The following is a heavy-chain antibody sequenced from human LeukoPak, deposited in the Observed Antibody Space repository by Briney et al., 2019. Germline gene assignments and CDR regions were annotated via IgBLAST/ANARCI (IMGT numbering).Heavy chain of an antibody. V-gene: IGHV4-59*12. D-gene: IGHD3-16*02. CDR2: IYYSGST. CDR3: ARDLLPDYYDYVWGSYRPHGYFDL. Sequence: PSETLSLTCTVSGGSISSYYWSWIRQPPGKGLEWIGYIYYSGSTYYNPSLKSRVTISVDTSKNQFSLKLSSVTAADTAVYYCARDLLPDYYDYVWGSYRPHGYFDLWGRGTLVTVSS. J-gene: IGHJ2*01. CDR1: GGSISSYY.